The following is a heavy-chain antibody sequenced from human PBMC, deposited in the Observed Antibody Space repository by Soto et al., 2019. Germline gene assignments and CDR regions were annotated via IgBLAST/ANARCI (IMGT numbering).Heavy chain of an antibody. D-gene: IGHD6-6*01. CDR3: ARDFSEIAAAPNHLFDF. V-gene: IGHV3-30-3*01. Sequence: PGGSLRLSCAASGFTFSNAWINWVRQAPGKGLEWVAVISYDGSNNYYADSVKGRFTISRDNSKNMLFLQMNSLRTEDSALYYCARDFSEIAAAPNHLFDFWGQGTLVTVSS. J-gene: IGHJ4*02. CDR2: ISYDGSNN. CDR1: GFTFSNAW.